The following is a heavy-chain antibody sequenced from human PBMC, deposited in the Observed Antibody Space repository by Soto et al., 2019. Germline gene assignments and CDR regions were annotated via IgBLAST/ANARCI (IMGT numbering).Heavy chain of an antibody. CDR3: ARGKMTYYYYYYGMDV. J-gene: IGHJ6*02. CDR2: ISSSGSTI. CDR1: GFTFSDYY. Sequence: GGSLRLSCAASGFTFSDYYMSWIRQAPGKGLEWVSYISSSGSTIYYADSVKGRFTISRDNAKNSLYLQMNSLRAEDTAVYYCARGKMTYYYYYYGMDVWGQGTTVTVSS. V-gene: IGHV3-11*01.